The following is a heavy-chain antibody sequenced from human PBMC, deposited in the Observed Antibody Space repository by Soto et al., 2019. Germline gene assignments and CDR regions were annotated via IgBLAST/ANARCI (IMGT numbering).Heavy chain of an antibody. CDR2: ISYDGSNK. J-gene: IGHJ4*02. CDR1: GFTFSSYG. V-gene: IGHV3-30*18. D-gene: IGHD3-22*01. CDR3: AKDGGWLLLKPGDY. Sequence: QVQLVESGGGVVQPGRSLRLSCAASGFTFSSYGMHWVRQAPGKGLEWVAVISYDGSNKYYADSVKGRFTISRDNSKNTLDLQMNSLRAEDTAGYYCAKDGGWLLLKPGDYWGQGTLVTVSS.